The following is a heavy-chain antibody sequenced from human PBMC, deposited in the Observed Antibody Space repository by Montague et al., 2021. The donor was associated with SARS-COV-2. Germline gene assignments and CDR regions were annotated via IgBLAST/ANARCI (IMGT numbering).Heavy chain of an antibody. D-gene: IGHD4-17*01. Sequence: PALVKPTQTLTLTCTFSGFSLSTSGMCVSWIRQPPGKALEWLARIDWDDDKYYSTSLQTRLTISKDTSKNQVVLTMTNMDPVDTATYYCARIQATVNAFDIWGQGKMVTVSS. V-gene: IGHV2-70*11. CDR2: IDWDDDK. J-gene: IGHJ3*02. CDR3: ARIQATVNAFDI. CDR1: GFSLSTSGMC.